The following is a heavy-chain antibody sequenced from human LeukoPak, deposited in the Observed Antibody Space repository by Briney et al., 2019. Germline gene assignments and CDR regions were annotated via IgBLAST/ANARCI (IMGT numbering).Heavy chain of an antibody. V-gene: IGHV3-48*01. D-gene: IGHD3-10*01. CDR3: ARDTHYYGSGSPAFDL. CDR2: ISFSSATI. CDR1: GFTFSSYS. Sequence: HPGGSLRLSCEASGFTFSSYSMNWVRQAPGKGLEWVSYISFSSATIHYADSVKGRFTISRDNAKNSLYLQLNSLRAEDTALYYCARDTHYYGSGSPAFDLWGRGTMVTVSS. J-gene: IGHJ3*01.